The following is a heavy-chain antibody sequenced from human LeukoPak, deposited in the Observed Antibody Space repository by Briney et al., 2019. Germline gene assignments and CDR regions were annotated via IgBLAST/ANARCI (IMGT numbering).Heavy chain of an antibody. CDR2: MYYSGST. D-gene: IGHD3-22*01. V-gene: IGHV4-59*01. CDR3: ARDVGYYDSSGYSNWFDP. Sequence: SETLSLTCTVSGGSISSYYWSWIRQPPGKGGEGIGYMYYSGSTNYNPSLKSRVTISVDTSKNQFSLKLSSVTAADTAVYYCARDVGYYDSSGYSNWFDPWGQGTLVTVSS. CDR1: GGSISSYY. J-gene: IGHJ5*02.